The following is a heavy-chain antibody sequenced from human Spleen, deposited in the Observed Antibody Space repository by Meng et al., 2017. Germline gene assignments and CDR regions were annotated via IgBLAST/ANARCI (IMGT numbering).Heavy chain of an antibody. V-gene: IGHV4-34*01. Sequence: HVGLQKWGDGLLKPSEALSWPCVVSGGSFSDYYWHWIRQPTGKGLEWIGEINHSGSTNYNPSLKNRVTISVDTSKNQFSLKLSSVTAADTAVYYCARFSGSGWYVWGQGTLVTVSS. D-gene: IGHD6-19*01. J-gene: IGHJ4*02. CDR1: GGSFSDYY. CDR3: ARFSGSGWYV. CDR2: INHSGST.